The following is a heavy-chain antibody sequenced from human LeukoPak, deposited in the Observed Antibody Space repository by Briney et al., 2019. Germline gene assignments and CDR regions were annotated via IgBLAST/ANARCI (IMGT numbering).Heavy chain of an antibody. CDR2: ISWNSGSI. CDR1: GFIFSTYW. CDR3: AKTSMVRGVIISEDYFDY. Sequence: GGSLRISCAASGFIFSTYWMSWVRQAPGKGLEWVSGISWNSGSIGYADSVKGRFTISRDNAKNSLYLQMNSLRAEDTALYYCAKTSMVRGVIISEDYFDYWGQGTLVTVSS. J-gene: IGHJ4*02. D-gene: IGHD3-10*01. V-gene: IGHV3-9*01.